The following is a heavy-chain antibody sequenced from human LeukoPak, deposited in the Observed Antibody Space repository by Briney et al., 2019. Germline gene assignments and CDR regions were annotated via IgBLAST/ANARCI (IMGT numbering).Heavy chain of an antibody. Sequence: GGSLRLSCAASGFTFSSYEMNWVRQAPGKGLEWVAFIRYDGSNKYYADSVKGRFTISRDNSKNTLYLQMNSLRAEDTAVYYCAKDGSLLWFGEFPGAHYDYWGQGTLVTVSS. V-gene: IGHV3-30*02. CDR3: AKDGSLLWFGEFPGAHYDY. CDR1: GFTFSSYE. J-gene: IGHJ4*02. D-gene: IGHD3-10*01. CDR2: IRYDGSNK.